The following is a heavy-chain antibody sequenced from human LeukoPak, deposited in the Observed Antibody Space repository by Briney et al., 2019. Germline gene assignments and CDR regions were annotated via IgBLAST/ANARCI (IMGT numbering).Heavy chain of an antibody. CDR3: ARGRERYDYVWGSYRPRDDADFHMDV. J-gene: IGHJ6*03. D-gene: IGHD3-16*02. CDR2: INPNSGGT. CDR1: GYTFTGYY. Sequence: ASVKVSCKASGYTFTGYYMHWVRRAPGQGLEWMGWINPNSGGTNYAQKFQGRVTMTRDTSISTAYMELSRLRSDDTAVYYCARGRERYDYVWGSYRPRDDADFHMDVWGKGTTVTVSS. V-gene: IGHV1-2*02.